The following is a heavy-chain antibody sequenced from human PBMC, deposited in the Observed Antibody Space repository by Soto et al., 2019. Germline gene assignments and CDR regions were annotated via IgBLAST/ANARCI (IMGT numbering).Heavy chain of an antibody. Sequence: ASVKVSCKTSGYTFTSHALHWVRQAPGQRLEWIGWVNAGNGNTKFSQKFQGRVTISTDTSASTASMELSSLRSEDTAVYYCARGCLILKYFDWLLDYWGQGTRVTVSS. CDR3: ARGCLILKYFDWLLDY. V-gene: IGHV1-3*01. CDR1: GYTFTSHA. D-gene: IGHD3-9*01. J-gene: IGHJ4*02. CDR2: VNAGNGNT.